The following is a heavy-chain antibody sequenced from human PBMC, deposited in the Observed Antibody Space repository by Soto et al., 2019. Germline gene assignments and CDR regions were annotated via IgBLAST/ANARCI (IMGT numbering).Heavy chain of an antibody. Sequence: QVQLQESGPGLVTPSGTLSLTCAVSSGAIFSSNWWSWVRQPPGKGLEWIGEIRNNGGAANYNPSLRSRVSISVDTSKNEFSLKLFSVTAADTAVYYCAGHLVMTGTRGFDHWGLGTLVTVSS. CDR3: AGHLVMTGTRGFDH. CDR1: SGAIFSSNW. D-gene: IGHD3-9*01. V-gene: IGHV4-4*02. J-gene: IGHJ4*02. CDR2: IRNNGGAA.